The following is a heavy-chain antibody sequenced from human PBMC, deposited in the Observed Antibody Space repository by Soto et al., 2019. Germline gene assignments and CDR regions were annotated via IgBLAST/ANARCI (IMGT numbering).Heavy chain of an antibody. D-gene: IGHD3-3*01. CDR2: LSSDGFGA. CDR1: GFSLSPYW. Sequence: GGSLRLSCAASGFSLSPYWMHWVRQAPGRGLEWVSRLSSDGFGAAYADSVKGRFFISRDITRNTLFLQLNILRADDTAVYYCARDLGWPDYWGRGTSVTVSS. J-gene: IGHJ4*02. CDR3: ARDLGWPDY. V-gene: IGHV3-74*03.